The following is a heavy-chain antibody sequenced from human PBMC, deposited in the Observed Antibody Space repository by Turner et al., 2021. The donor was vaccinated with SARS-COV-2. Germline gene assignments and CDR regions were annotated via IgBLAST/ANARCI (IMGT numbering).Heavy chain of an antibody. J-gene: IGHJ4*02. CDR3: ARHIVVAIFDY. V-gene: IGHV2-5*02. CDR2: IYWDDDN. D-gene: IGHD2-21*01. Sequence: QITLKESGPTLVKPTQTLTLTCTFAGFSLSTSGVGVGWFRQPPVKALEWLALIYWDDDNRYNPSLRSRLTITKDTTKNQMVLTMTNMDPVDTATYYGARHIVVAIFDYWGQGTLVTVSS. CDR1: GFSLSTSGVG.